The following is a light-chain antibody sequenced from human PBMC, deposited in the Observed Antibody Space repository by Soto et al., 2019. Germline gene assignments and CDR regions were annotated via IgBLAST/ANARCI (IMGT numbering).Light chain of an antibody. CDR3: QQSYSTPYT. V-gene: IGKV1-39*01. Sequence: DIQMTQSPSSLSASVGDRVTITCRASQSISSYLNWYQQKPGKAPKLLIYAASSLQSGVPSRFSGSGSVTDFTLTISILQPEDFATYYCQQSYSTPYTFGQGTTLEIK. CDR2: AAS. J-gene: IGKJ2*01. CDR1: QSISSY.